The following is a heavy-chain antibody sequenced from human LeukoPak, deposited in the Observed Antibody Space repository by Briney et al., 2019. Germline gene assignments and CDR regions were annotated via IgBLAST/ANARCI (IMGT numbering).Heavy chain of an antibody. V-gene: IGHV4-34*01. Sequence: SETLSLTCAVYGGSFSGYYWSWIRQPPGKGLEWIGEINHSGSTNYNPSLKSRVTISVDTSKNQFSLKLSSVTAAGTAVYYCARTFGLPRSYIVVVITSGAFDIWGQGTMVTVSS. CDR1: GGSFSGYY. CDR2: INHSGST. D-gene: IGHD3-22*01. J-gene: IGHJ3*02. CDR3: ARTFGLPRSYIVVVITSGAFDI.